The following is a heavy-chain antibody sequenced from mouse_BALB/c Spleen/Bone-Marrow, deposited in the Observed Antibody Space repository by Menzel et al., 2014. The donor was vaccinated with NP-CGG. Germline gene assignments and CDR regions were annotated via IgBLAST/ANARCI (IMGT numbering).Heavy chain of an antibody. J-gene: IGHJ4*01. Sequence: EVQRVESGGGLVKPGGSLKLSCAASGFAFSSYDMSWVRQTPEKRLEWVAYISSGGGSTYYPDTVKGRFTISRDNAKNNLYLQMSSLKSEDTAMYYCARPPINGSTRYYAMDYWGQGTSVTVST. CDR3: ARPPINGSTRYYAMDY. D-gene: IGHD1-1*01. CDR2: ISSGGGST. V-gene: IGHV5-12-1*01. CDR1: GFAFSSYD.